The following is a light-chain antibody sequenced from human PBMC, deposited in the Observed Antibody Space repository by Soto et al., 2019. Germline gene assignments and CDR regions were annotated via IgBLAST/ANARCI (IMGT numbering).Light chain of an antibody. CDR3: QSYDSSLSVFYV. CDR2: GNS. V-gene: IGLV1-40*01. J-gene: IGLJ1*01. Sequence: QSVLTQPPSVSGAPGQRVTISCTGSSSNIGAGYDVHWYQQLPGTAPKLLIYGNSNRPSGVPDRISGSKSGTSASLAITGLQAEDEADYYCQSYDSSLSVFYVFGTGTKLTVL. CDR1: SSNIGAGYD.